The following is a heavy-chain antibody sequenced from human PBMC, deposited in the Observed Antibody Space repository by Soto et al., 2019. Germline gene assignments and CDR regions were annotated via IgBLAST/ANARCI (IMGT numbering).Heavy chain of an antibody. CDR3: TTEWVEMVRGVDY. V-gene: IGHV3-15*01. CDR1: GFTFSNAW. D-gene: IGHD3-10*01. J-gene: IGHJ4*02. CDR2: IKSKTDGGAT. Sequence: GGSLRLSCAASGFTFSNAWMSWVRQAPGKGLEWVGRIKSKTDGGATDYAAPVKGRFTISRDVSKNTLYLQMNSLKTEDTAVYYCTTEWVEMVRGVDYWGQGTLVTVSS.